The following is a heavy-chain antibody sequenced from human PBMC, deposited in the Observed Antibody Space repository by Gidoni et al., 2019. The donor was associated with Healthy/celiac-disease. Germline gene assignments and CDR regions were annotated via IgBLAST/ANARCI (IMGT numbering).Heavy chain of an antibody. CDR1: GYHFPSYY. CDR2: INPSCGST. D-gene: IGHD3-16*01. Sequence: QVQLVQAGDEVKKPGASVQVSCKASGYHFPSYYKHWVRQAPGQGLEWTGLINPSCGSTSDAQKFQGRVTMTRDTSTSTVHMELSSLRPEDAAVYYCSSFNSPLNMIALEIWGQGTMVTVSS. CDR3: SSFNSPLNMIALEI. J-gene: IGHJ3*02. V-gene: IGHV1-46*01.